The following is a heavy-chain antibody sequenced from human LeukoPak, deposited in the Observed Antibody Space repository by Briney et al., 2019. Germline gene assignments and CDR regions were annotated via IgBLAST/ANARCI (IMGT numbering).Heavy chain of an antibody. CDR3: ARRYGGYFDY. D-gene: IGHD3-10*01. Sequence: GESLKISCNGSGYTFTTQWIGWVRQMPGKGLEWMGIIYPADSDSRYSPSFQGQVTISADKSISTAYLQWSSLKASDTAMYYCARRYGGYFDYWGQGTLVTVSS. CDR2: IYPADSDS. V-gene: IGHV5-51*01. CDR1: GYTFTTQW. J-gene: IGHJ4*02.